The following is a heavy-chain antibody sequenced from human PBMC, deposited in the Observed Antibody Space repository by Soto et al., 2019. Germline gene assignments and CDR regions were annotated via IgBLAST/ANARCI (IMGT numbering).Heavy chain of an antibody. J-gene: IGHJ6*02. CDR2: IYYGGST. V-gene: IGHV4-30-4*01. Sequence: SQTLSRTCTVSGGSISSGDYYWSWIRQPPWKGLEWIGYIYYGGSTYYNPSLRSRVTISVDTSKNQFSLKLSSVTAADTAVYYCARDQYGIVAQSGPEGMGVWGQGPTVTVSS. D-gene: IGHD3-22*01. CDR1: GGSISSGDYY. CDR3: ARDQYGIVAQSGPEGMGV.